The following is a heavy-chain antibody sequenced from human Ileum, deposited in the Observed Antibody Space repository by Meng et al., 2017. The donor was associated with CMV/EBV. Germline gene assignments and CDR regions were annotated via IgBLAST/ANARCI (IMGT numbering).Heavy chain of an antibody. J-gene: IGHJ4*02. D-gene: IGHD4-17*01. V-gene: IGHV1-2*06. CDR1: RSPFTDYS. Sequence: VSFNAPRSPFTDYSLHWVRPAPGQGLGWMGRIRPSSGDTKIAQKFQGRVTMTRDTSINTVYMELNSLTSDDTAVYYCARFTVTMGAYWGQGALVTVSS. CDR2: IRPSSGDT. CDR3: ARFTVTMGAY.